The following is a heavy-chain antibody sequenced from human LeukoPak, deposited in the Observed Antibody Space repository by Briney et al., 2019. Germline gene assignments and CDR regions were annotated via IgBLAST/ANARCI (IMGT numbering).Heavy chain of an antibody. CDR1: GFTFDNYR. Sequence: GGSLRLSCAASGFTFDNYRMSWLRQAPGKGLEWVSTVNADGGNTYYADSVKGRFTISRDNSKSTLILQMNSLRVEDTALYYCTKRVKYGGTWDHFADWGQGTLVTVSS. CDR3: TKRVKYGGTWDHFAD. V-gene: IGHV3-23*01. D-gene: IGHD1-26*01. CDR2: VNADGGNT. J-gene: IGHJ4*02.